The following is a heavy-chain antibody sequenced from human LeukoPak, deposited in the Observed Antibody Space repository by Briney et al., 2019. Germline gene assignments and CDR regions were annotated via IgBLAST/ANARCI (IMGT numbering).Heavy chain of an antibody. J-gene: IGHJ6*03. D-gene: IGHD1-7*01. CDR2: ISSSSSTI. Sequence: GGSLRLSCAASGFTFSSYSMNWVRQAPGKGLEWVSYISSSSSTIYYADSVKGRFTISRDNAKNSLYLQMNSLRAEDTAVYYCARVVWNYVYSYYMDVWGKGTTVTVSS. CDR3: ARVVWNYVYSYYMDV. CDR1: GFTFSSYS. V-gene: IGHV3-48*01.